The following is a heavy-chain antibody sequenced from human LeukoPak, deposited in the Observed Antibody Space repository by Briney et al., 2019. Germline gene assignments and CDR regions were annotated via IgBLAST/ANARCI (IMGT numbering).Heavy chain of an antibody. V-gene: IGHV3-23*01. CDR2: ISDSGGST. D-gene: IGHD5-24*01. J-gene: IGHJ4*02. CDR3: AYQDGYRGKIDY. Sequence: QPGGSLRLSCAASGFTFGSYAMTWVRQAPGKGLEWVSAISDSGGSTYYADSVKGRFTISRDNSKNTLYLQMNSLRAEDTAVYYCAYQDGYRGKIDYWGQGTLVTVSS. CDR1: GFTFGSYA.